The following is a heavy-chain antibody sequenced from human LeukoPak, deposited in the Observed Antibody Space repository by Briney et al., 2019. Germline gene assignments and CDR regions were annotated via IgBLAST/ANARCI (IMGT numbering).Heavy chain of an antibody. CDR1: GYTFTGYY. J-gene: IGHJ4*02. Sequence: ASVKVSCKASGYTFTGYYMHWVRQAPGQGLEWMGWINPNSGGTNYAQKFQGRVTMTRDTSISTAYMELSRLRSDDTAVYYCARPSKRYCSSTSCYTYSYWGQGTLVTVSS. V-gene: IGHV1-2*02. CDR2: INPNSGGT. D-gene: IGHD2-2*02. CDR3: ARPSKRYCSSTSCYTYSY.